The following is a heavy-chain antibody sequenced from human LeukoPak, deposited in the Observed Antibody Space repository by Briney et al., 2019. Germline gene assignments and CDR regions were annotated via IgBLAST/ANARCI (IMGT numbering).Heavy chain of an antibody. Sequence: GGSLRLSCATSGFTFSTYDMHWVRQAPGKGLEWVAHIRFDGLRERYADSVRGRVTVSRDNSKNTLFLQMNSLRAEDTAVYYCAKDRQTYASYGYLDYWGQGTLVPVST. CDR2: IRFDGLRE. CDR1: GFTFSTYD. V-gene: IGHV3-30*02. D-gene: IGHD2-21*01. J-gene: IGHJ4*02. CDR3: AKDRQTYASYGYLDY.